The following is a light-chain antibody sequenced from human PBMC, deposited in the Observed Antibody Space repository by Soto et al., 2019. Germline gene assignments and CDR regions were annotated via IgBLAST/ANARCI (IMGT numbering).Light chain of an antibody. V-gene: IGKV1-27*01. J-gene: IGKJ4*01. CDR2: SAS. CDR3: QKYNSAPLT. Sequence: IQMTQSPSSLSASVGDRVTTTCRASQVITNFLAWYQQKPGKVPRLLIYSASTLQSGVPSRFSGSGSGTDFTLTISSLQPEDVGTYYCQKYNSAPLTFGGGTKVDI. CDR1: QVITNF.